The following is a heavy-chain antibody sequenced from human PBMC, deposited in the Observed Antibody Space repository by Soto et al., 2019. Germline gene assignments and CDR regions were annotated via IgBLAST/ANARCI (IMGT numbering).Heavy chain of an antibody. CDR2: ISYDGSNQ. CDR1: GFTFNIYG. CDR3: AKDQASGQGSFDS. Sequence: PGGSLRLSGAASGFTFNIYGIHWVRQAPDKGLEWVELISYDGSNQYYADSVKGRFTISRDNSKNTLFLQVNSLRSHDTAVYYCAKDQASGQGSFDSSGQGTLVALCS. V-gene: IGHV3-30*18. J-gene: IGHJ4*02.